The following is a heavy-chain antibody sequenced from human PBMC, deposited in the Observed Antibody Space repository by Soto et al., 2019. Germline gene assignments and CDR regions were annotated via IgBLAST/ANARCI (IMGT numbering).Heavy chain of an antibody. D-gene: IGHD1-7*01. CDR3: AKYCVGGTFYATHAF. V-gene: IGHV3-30*18. CDR2: ITYDGSYQ. CDR1: GFNFDNYG. Sequence: PGGSLRLSCQASGFNFDNYGMHWVRQAPGKGLEWVAVITYDGSYQYYADSVKGRFTISRDNSKNTLYLHLNTLRPEDTAVYHCAKYCVGGTFYATHAFWGQGTLVTVSS. J-gene: IGHJ4*02.